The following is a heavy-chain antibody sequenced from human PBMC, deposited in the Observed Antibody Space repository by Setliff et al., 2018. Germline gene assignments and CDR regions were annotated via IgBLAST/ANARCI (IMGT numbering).Heavy chain of an antibody. V-gene: IGHV1-18*01. D-gene: IGHD2-2*01. CDR3: ARGPPDFVVVPAAAKFDF. J-gene: IGHJ4*02. CDR2: NSA. Sequence: GASVKVSCKTSGYTFTNFGINWVRQAPGQGLEWMGWNSAYAQKLQGRVTMTTDTPTSTAYMELRSLRSDDTAVYYCARGPPDFVVVPAAAKFDFWGQGTLVTVSS. CDR1: GYTFTNFG.